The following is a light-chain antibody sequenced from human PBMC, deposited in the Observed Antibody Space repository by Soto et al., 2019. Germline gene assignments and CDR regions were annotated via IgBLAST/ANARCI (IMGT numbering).Light chain of an antibody. V-gene: IGLV2-14*03. Sequence: QSALTQPASVSGSPGQSITISCTGTSSDIGDSNYVSWYQQHPGKAPKLVIYAVSNRPSGVSNRFSGSKSANTASLTISGLQAEDEADYYCSSFRSSSTSYVFGTGTKLTVL. J-gene: IGLJ1*01. CDR1: SSDIGDSNY. CDR3: SSFRSSSTSYV. CDR2: AVS.